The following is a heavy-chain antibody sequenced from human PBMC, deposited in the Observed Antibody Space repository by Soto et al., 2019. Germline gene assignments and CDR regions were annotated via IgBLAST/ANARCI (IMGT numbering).Heavy chain of an antibody. Sequence: SETLSLTCAVYGGSFSGYYWSWIRQPPGKGLEWIGEINHSGSTNYNPSLKSRVTISVDTSKNQFSLKLSSVTAADTAVYYCARGWGRISDYWGQGALVTVSS. V-gene: IGHV4-34*01. J-gene: IGHJ4*02. CDR1: GGSFSGYY. CDR3: ARGWGRISDY. CDR2: INHSGST. D-gene: IGHD7-27*01.